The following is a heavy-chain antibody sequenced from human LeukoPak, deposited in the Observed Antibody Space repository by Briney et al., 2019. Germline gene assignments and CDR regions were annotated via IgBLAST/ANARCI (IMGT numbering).Heavy chain of an antibody. D-gene: IGHD3-3*01. V-gene: IGHV3-23*01. J-gene: IGHJ4*02. CDR1: GFTLSSYA. CDR3: AKDHIADFWSGYYPEPFDY. Sequence: GGSLRLSCAASGFTLSSYAMSWVRQAPGKGLEWVSAISGSGGSTYYADSVKGRFTISRDNSKNTLYLQMNSLRAEDTAVYYCAKDHIADFWSGYYPEPFDYWGQGTLVTVSS. CDR2: ISGSGGST.